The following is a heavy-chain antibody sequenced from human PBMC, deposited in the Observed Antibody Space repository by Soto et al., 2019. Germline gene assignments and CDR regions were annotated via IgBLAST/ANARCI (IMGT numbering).Heavy chain of an antibody. CDR2: IHYSGNT. J-gene: IGHJ4*02. CDR3: ARLWSGERPPDY. Sequence: PSETLSLTCTVSGDSIYSSTYYWGWIRQSPGKGLEWIGSIHYSGNTYYNPSLKSRVTISVDTSKKQFCLKLSSVTAADTAVYFCARLWSGERPPDYWGQGSLVTVSS. V-gene: IGHV4-39*01. CDR1: GDSIYSSTYY. D-gene: IGHD3-10*01.